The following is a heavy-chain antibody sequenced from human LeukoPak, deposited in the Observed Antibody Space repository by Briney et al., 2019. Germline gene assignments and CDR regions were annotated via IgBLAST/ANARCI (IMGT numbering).Heavy chain of an antibody. CDR2: ISSGGRTI. Sequence: GGSLRLSCAASGFTFSDYYMSWIRQAPGKGLEWVSYISSGGRTIYYADSVKGRFTISRDNAKNSLYLQMNSLRAEDTAIYYCARDQERITMVRGVAKPNWFGPWGQGTLVTVSS. CDR3: ARDQERITMVRGVAKPNWFGP. CDR1: GFTFSDYY. J-gene: IGHJ5*02. V-gene: IGHV3-11*01. D-gene: IGHD3-10*01.